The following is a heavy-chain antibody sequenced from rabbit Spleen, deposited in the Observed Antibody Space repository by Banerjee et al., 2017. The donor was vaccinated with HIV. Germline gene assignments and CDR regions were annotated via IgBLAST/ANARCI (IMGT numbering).Heavy chain of an antibody. D-gene: IGHD4-1*01. CDR3: ARSDASTDWGAGL. V-gene: IGHV1S45*01. CDR2: IYSSSVIT. CDR1: GFSFSSYY. J-gene: IGHJ3*01. Sequence: QEQLVESGGGLVQPEGSLTLTCTASGFSFSSYYMYWVRQAPGKGLEWIGCIYSSSVITWYASWAKGRFTISKTSSTTVTLQMTSLTAADTATYFCARSDASTDWGAGLWGQGTLVTVS.